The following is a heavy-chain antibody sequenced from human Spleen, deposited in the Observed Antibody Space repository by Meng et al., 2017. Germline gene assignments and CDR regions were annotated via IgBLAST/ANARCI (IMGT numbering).Heavy chain of an antibody. CDR3: ARDRITMVRGGQGILDY. V-gene: IGHV1-2*06. CDR2: INPKSGDT. CDR1: GYNFPDYY. Sequence: QVQLVESGAELKKPGASVKVSCKPSGYNFPDYYIHWVRRAPGQGLEWMGRINPKSGDTHYAQKFQARVTMTGDTSISTAYMELSRLRSDDTAVYYCARDRITMVRGGQGILDYWGQGTLVTVSS. J-gene: IGHJ4*02. D-gene: IGHD3-10*01.